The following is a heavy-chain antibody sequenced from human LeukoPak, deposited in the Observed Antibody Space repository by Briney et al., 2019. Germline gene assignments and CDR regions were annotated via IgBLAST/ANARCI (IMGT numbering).Heavy chain of an antibody. CDR1: GFTFSSYG. CDR2: ISYDGSNK. J-gene: IGHJ3*02. CDR3: AKVGMTTVTSDAFDI. D-gene: IGHD4-17*01. Sequence: PGGSLRLSCAASGFTFSSYGMHWVRQAPGKGLEWVAVISYDGSNKYYADSVKGRFTISRDNSKNTLYLQMNSLRAEDTAVYYCAKVGMTTVTSDAFDIWGQGTMVTVSS. V-gene: IGHV3-30*18.